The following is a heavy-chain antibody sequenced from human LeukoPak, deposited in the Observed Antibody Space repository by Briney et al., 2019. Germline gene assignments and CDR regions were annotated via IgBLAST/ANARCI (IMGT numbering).Heavy chain of an antibody. CDR3: ARTGLTTYYDILTGPIDY. CDR1: CYTFTRYC. J-gene: IGHJ4*02. CDR2: ISAYNGNT. Sequence: ASVKGSCKASCYTFTRYCISWVRQAPGQGLEWIGWISAYNGNTNYAQKLQGRVTMTTDTSTSTAYMELRSLRSDDTAVYYCARTGLTTYYDILTGPIDYWGQGTLVTVSS. V-gene: IGHV1-18*01. D-gene: IGHD3-9*01.